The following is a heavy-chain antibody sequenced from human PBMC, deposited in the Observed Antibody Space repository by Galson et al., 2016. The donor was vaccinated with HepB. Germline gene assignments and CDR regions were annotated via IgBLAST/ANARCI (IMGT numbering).Heavy chain of an antibody. CDR1: GYSFSSYW. Sequence: QSGAEVKKPGESLRISCEGSGYSFSSYWITWVRQMPGKGLEWMGRIDPSDSYTNYSPSFRGHVTISADKSISTAYLQWSSLKASDTALYYCARHRPDNWNYAPTDYWGRGTLVTVSS. J-gene: IGHJ4*02. V-gene: IGHV5-10-1*01. CDR2: IDPSDSYT. CDR3: ARHRPDNWNYAPTDY. D-gene: IGHD1-7*01.